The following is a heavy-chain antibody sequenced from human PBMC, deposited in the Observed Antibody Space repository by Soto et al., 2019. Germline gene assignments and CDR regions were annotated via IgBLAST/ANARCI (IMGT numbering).Heavy chain of an antibody. CDR1: GFTVSSNY. D-gene: IGHD3-22*01. CDR2: IYSGGTT. V-gene: IGHV3-66*01. CDR3: ARKCDSSDYRGWFDP. Sequence: EVQLVESGGGLVQPGGSLRLSCAASGFTVSSNYMSWVRQAPGKGLEWVSVIYSGGTTYYADSVKGRFTISRDNSKNPLYLQMDSLRAEDTAVYYCARKCDSSDYRGWFDPWGQGTLVTVSS. J-gene: IGHJ5*02.